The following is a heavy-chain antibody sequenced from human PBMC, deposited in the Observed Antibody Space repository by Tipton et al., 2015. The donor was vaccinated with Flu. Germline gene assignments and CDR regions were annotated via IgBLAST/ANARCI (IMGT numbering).Heavy chain of an antibody. V-gene: IGHV4-39*07. CDR1: GDSMTSSRYY. J-gene: IGHJ2*01. CDR2: IFHSGST. D-gene: IGHD4-17*01. CDR3: GAVTPGHWYFDL. Sequence: TLSLTCSVSGDSMTSSRYYWGWIRQPPGKGLEWIGSIFHSGSTYYNPSLKSRVTISVDTSKNQFSLKLISVTAADTAVYYCGAVTPGHWYFDLWGRGTLVTVSS.